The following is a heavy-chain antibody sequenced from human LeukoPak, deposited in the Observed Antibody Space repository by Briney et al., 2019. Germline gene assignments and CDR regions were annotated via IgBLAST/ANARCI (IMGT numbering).Heavy chain of an antibody. V-gene: IGHV3-23*01. J-gene: IGHJ4*02. Sequence: GGSLRLSCAASGFTFSSYTMSWVRQTPGKGLEWVSAISGSGGRTYFADSVKGRFTISRDNSKNTLYLQMNSLRAEDTAVYYCASREDFWRGYYPLDYWGQGTLVTVSS. CDR3: ASREDFWRGYYPLDY. CDR2: ISGSGGRT. D-gene: IGHD3-3*01. CDR1: GFTFSSYT.